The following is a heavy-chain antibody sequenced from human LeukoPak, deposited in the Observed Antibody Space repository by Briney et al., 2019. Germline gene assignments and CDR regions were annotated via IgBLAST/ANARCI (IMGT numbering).Heavy chain of an antibody. D-gene: IGHD3-9*01. CDR1: GSTFSNYA. J-gene: IGHJ4*02. Sequence: PGGSLRLSCAASGSTFSNYAMHWVRQAPGKGLEWVAFMRFDGSNEYYADSVKGRFTISRDNSKNTLSLQMNSLRAEDTAVYYCAKGANLRYFDWLHFDYWGQGTLVTVSS. CDR3: AKGANLRYFDWLHFDY. V-gene: IGHV3-30*02. CDR2: MRFDGSNE.